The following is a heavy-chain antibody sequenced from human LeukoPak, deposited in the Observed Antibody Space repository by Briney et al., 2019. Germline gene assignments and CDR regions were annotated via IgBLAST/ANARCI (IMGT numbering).Heavy chain of an antibody. CDR3: AREVGSSRAFDI. D-gene: IGHD2-15*01. CDR1: GFRFSDYY. CDR2: FDRGRDGK. Sequence: PGGSLRLSCAGSGFRFSDYYMAWIRRTPGKGLQRVSFFDRGRDGKAHADSVQGRFTFSRDNDKNSLYLLLNSLTAEDTAVYYCAREVGSSRAFDIWGQGTMVTVSS. V-gene: IGHV3-11*05. J-gene: IGHJ3*02.